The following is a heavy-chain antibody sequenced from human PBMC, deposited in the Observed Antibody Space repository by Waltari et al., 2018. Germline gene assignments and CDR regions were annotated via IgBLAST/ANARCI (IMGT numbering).Heavy chain of an antibody. V-gene: IGHV1-69*08. Sequence: QVQLVQSGAEVKKPGSSVKVSCKASGGTFSSYAISWLRQAPGQGLEWMGRIIPIFGTANYAQKFQGRVTITADKSTSTAYMELSSLRSEDTAVYYCAGTYCSGGSCYSDFDYWGQGTLVTVSS. J-gene: IGHJ4*02. CDR1: GGTFSSYA. CDR3: AGTYCSGGSCYSDFDY. CDR2: IIPIFGTA. D-gene: IGHD2-15*01.